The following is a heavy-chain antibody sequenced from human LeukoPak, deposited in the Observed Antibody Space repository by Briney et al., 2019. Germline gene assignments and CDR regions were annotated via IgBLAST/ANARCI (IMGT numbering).Heavy chain of an antibody. CDR2: ISGSGDST. CDR3: AKDPGIGRGWYGDY. J-gene: IGHJ4*02. V-gene: IGHV3-23*01. Sequence: GGSLRLSCAASGFSFSTYAMSWVRQAPGKGLEWVSSISGSGDSTYDADSVKGRFTITRDNSKNTLYLQMNSLRAEDTAVYYCAKDPGIGRGWYGDYWGQGTLVTVSS. CDR1: GFSFSTYA. D-gene: IGHD6-19*01.